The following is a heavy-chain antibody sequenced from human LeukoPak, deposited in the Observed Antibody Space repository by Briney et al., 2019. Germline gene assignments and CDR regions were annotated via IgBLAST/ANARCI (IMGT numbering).Heavy chain of an antibody. CDR1: GYTFSDYY. J-gene: IGHJ6*03. Sequence: ASVKVSCQASGYTFSDYYIHWLRQDPGQGLEWMGWIDPQSGGRHYAQKFQGRVTMSRDTSISTAYMDLRSLTSDDTAVYYCARDRSYRPYYYYMDVWGQGTTVTVSS. D-gene: IGHD3-16*02. V-gene: IGHV1-2*02. CDR2: IDPQSGGR. CDR3: ARDRSYRPYYYYMDV.